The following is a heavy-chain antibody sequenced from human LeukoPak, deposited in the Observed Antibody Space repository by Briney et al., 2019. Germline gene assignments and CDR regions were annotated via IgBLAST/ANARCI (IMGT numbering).Heavy chain of an antibody. D-gene: IGHD3-3*01. Sequence: ASVKVSCKASGYTFTSYGISWVRQAPGQGPEWMGWISAYNGNTNYAQKLQGRVTMTTDTSTSTAYMELRSLRSDDTAVYYCARDTYYDFWSGYPTTDYWGQGTLVTVSS. CDR3: ARDTYYDFWSGYPTTDY. V-gene: IGHV1-18*01. J-gene: IGHJ4*02. CDR1: GYTFTSYG. CDR2: ISAYNGNT.